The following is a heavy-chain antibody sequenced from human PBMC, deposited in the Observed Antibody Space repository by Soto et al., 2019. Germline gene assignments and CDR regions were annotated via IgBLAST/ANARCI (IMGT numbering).Heavy chain of an antibody. Sequence: VSVKVSCKASAYTFTSNSMHWLRQAPGQGLERLGMINASSDSRTYAPKLQGRVTMTSDTSPSTVYMSLSSLRSEDTAVYYCVSGVQNGNYCMDVLGQGTTVTVSS. J-gene: IGHJ6*02. V-gene: IGHV1-46*01. CDR1: AYTFTSNS. CDR2: INASSDSR. CDR3: VSGVQNGNYCMDV. D-gene: IGHD1-26*01.